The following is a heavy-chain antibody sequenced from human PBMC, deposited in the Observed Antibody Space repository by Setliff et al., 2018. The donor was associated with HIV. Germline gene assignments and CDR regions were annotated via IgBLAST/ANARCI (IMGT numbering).Heavy chain of an antibody. CDR1: GFTFSSYA. V-gene: IGHV3-23*03. CDR3: AKDGVTDGSGSYFDY. CDR2: IYSGGYST. D-gene: IGHD3-10*01. J-gene: IGHJ4*02. Sequence: GSLRLSCRASGFTFSSYAMTWVRQAPGKGLEWVSVIYSGGYSTYYADSVKGRFTISRDNSKNTLYLQMNSLRSEDTAIYYCAKDGVTDGSGSYFDYWGQGTLVTVSS.